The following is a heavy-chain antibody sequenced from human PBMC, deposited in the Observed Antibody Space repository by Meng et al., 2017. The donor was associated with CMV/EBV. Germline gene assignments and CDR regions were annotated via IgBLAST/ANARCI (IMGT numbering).Heavy chain of an antibody. Sequence: CAVSGGSISSSNWWSWVRQPPGKGLEWIGEIYHSGSTNYNPSLKSRVTISVDKSKNQFSLKLSSVTAADTAVYYCSGSYYYYCGMDVWGQGTMVTVSS. V-gene: IGHV4-4*02. D-gene: IGHD1-26*01. CDR1: GGSISSSNW. CDR3: SGSYYYYCGMDV. CDR2: IYHSGST. J-gene: IGHJ6*02.